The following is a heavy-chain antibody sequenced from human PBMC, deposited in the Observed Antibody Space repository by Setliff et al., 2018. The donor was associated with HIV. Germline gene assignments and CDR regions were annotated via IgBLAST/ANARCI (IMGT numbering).Heavy chain of an antibody. Sequence: PSETLSLTCTVSGGSISSGGYFWSWIRQLPGKGLEWIGYIYYSGSTYYNPSLKSRVTISVDTAKNQFSLKVSSVTAADTAVYYCARPTHFRITVGASFDPWGQGTLVTVSS. CDR2: IYYSGST. CDR3: ARPTHFRITVGASFDP. CDR1: GGSISSGGYF. J-gene: IGHJ5*02. D-gene: IGHD1-26*01. V-gene: IGHV4-31*03.